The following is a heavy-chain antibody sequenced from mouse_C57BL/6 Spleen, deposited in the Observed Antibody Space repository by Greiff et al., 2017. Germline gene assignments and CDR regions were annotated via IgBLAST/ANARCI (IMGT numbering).Heavy chain of an antibody. V-gene: IGHV1-4*01. J-gene: IGHJ4*01. Sequence: QVQLQQSGAELARPGASVKMSCKASGYTFTSYTMHWVKQRPGQGLEWIGYINPSSGYTKYNQKFKDKATLTADKYSSTAYMQLSSLTSEDAAVYYCARDWSYARDYWGQGTSVTVSS. CDR3: ARDWSYARDY. CDR2: INPSSGYT. CDR1: GYTFTSYT. D-gene: IGHD4-1*01.